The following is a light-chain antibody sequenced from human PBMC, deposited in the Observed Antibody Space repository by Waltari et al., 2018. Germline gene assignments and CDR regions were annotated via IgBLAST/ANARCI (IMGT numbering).Light chain of an antibody. CDR1: QSVIRY. V-gene: IGKV3-11*01. CDR3: QQRDNWPGT. CDR2: DAS. J-gene: IGKJ1*01. Sequence: EIVLTQSPDTLSLSPGERASLSCRASQSVIRYLAWYQQKPGQAPRLLIYDASKRATDIPARFSGSASETDFTLTISSLEPEDSAVYYCQQRDNWPGTFGQGTRVEIK.